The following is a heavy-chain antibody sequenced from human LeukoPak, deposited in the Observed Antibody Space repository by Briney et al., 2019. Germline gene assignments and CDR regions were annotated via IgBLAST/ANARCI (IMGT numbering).Heavy chain of an antibody. CDR1: GFTFSSYG. CDR3: ARNMVRGVSSFDY. Sequence: GGSLRLSCAASGFTFSSYGMHWVRQAPGKGLEWVAVISYDGSNKYYADSVKGRFTISRDNSKNTLYLQMNSLRAEDTAVYYCARNMVRGVSSFDYWGQGTLVTVSS. J-gene: IGHJ4*02. CDR2: ISYDGSNK. D-gene: IGHD3-10*01. V-gene: IGHV3-30*03.